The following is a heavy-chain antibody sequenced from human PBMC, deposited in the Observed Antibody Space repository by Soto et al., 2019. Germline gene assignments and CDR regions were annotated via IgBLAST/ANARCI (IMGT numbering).Heavy chain of an antibody. Sequence: QVQLVESGGGVVQPGRSLRLSCAASGFTFSSYGMHWVRQAPGKGLEWVAVIWSDGSNKYYADSVKGRFTISRDNSKNTLYLQMNSLRAEDTAVYYCEREFWSGPFDYWGRGTLVTVSS. CDR2: IWSDGSNK. CDR3: EREFWSGPFDY. D-gene: IGHD3-3*01. V-gene: IGHV3-33*01. J-gene: IGHJ4*02. CDR1: GFTFSSYG.